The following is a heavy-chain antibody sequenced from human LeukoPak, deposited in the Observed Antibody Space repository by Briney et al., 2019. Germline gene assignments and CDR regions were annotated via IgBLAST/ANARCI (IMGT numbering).Heavy chain of an antibody. V-gene: IGHV4-39*01. J-gene: IGHJ4*02. CDR2: IYYSGST. CDR3: ASDKRPFDY. D-gene: IGHD6-6*01. CDR1: GGSINTSSYF. Sequence: SETLSLTCTVSGGSINTSSYFWGWIRQPPGKGLEWIGNIYYSGSTYYNPSLRSRVTISVDTSKNQFSLRLSSVTAADTAVYYCASDKRPFDYWGQGILVTVSS.